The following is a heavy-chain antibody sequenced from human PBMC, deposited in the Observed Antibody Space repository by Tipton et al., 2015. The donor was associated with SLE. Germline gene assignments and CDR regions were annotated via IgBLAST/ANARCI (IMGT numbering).Heavy chain of an antibody. Sequence: TLSLTCTVSGGSISSHYWNWIRQPPGKGLEWIGEIDDSGSTNYNPSLKSRVTISLDTSKNQFSLKLSSVTAADTAVYYCARGPRSLGGSPRDDTWGQGTLVTVSS. J-gene: IGHJ5*02. V-gene: IGHV4-34*01. CDR2: IDDSGST. CDR3: ARGPRSLGGSPRDDT. D-gene: IGHD2-15*01. CDR1: GGSISSHY.